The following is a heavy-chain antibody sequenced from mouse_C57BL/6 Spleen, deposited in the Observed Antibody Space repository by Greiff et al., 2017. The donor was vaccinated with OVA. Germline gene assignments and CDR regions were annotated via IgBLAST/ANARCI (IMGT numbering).Heavy chain of an antibody. D-gene: IGHD4-1*02. Sequence: EVQLQQSGPELVKPGDSVKISCKASGYSFTGYFMNWVMQSHGKSLEWIGRINPYNGDTFYNQKFKGKATLTVDKSSSTAHMELRSLTSEDSAVYYCARGGQLGYFDVWGTGTTVTVSS. CDR2: INPYNGDT. V-gene: IGHV1-20*01. CDR1: GYSFTGYF. CDR3: ARGGQLGYFDV. J-gene: IGHJ1*03.